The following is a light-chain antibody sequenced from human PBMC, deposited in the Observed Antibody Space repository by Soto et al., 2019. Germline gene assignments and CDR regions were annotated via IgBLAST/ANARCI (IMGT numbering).Light chain of an antibody. V-gene: IGLV2-8*01. Sequence: QSALTQPPSASGSPGQSVTISCAGTDNDVGGYNYVSWYQQYPGKAPKLIIFEVSMRPSGVSGRISGSKSGDTASLTIFGLQAEDEADYYCSSYAGGPWVFGGGTKLTVL. CDR1: DNDVGGYNY. J-gene: IGLJ3*02. CDR2: EVS. CDR3: SSYAGGPWV.